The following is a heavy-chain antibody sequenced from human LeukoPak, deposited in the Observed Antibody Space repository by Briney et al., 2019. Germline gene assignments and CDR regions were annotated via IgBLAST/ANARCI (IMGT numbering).Heavy chain of an antibody. CDR1: GGSISSSNW. CDR2: IYHSGST. V-gene: IGHV4-4*02. J-gene: IGHJ5*02. Sequence: SETLSLTCAVSGGSISSSNWWSWVRQPPGKGLEWIGEIYHSGSTNYSPSLKSRVTILVDKSKNQFSLKLSSVTAADTAVYYCASRPYCSGGSCRNWFDPWGQGTLVTVSS. D-gene: IGHD2-15*01. CDR3: ASRPYCSGGSCRNWFDP.